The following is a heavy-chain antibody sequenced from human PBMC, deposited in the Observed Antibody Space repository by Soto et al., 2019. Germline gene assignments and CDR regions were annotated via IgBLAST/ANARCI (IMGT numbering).Heavy chain of an antibody. CDR1: GGTFSGYD. J-gene: IGHJ4*02. Sequence: SETLYLRCAVYGGTFSGYDWSWIRQPPGKGLEWIGEINHSGSTNYNPSLKSRVTISVDTSKNQFSLKLSSVTAADTAVYYCARHDRGDGYNYGFDYWGQGTLVTVSS. CDR2: INHSGST. CDR3: ARHDRGDGYNYGFDY. V-gene: IGHV4-34*01. D-gene: IGHD5-12*01.